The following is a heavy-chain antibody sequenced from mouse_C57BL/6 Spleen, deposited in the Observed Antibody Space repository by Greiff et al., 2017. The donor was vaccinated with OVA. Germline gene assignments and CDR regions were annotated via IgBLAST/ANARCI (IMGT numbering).Heavy chain of an antibody. CDR3: ARDYPFAY. Sequence: SLPLSFPSSFFPFLSSLIPLFLHAPYNFLEWFSYISSGSSTIYYADTVKGRFTISRDNAKNTLFLQMTSLRSEDTAMYYCARDYPFAYWGQGTLVTVSA. V-gene: IGHV5-17*01. J-gene: IGHJ3*01. CDR2: ISSGSSTI. D-gene: IGHD5-5*01. CDR1: FFPFLSSL.